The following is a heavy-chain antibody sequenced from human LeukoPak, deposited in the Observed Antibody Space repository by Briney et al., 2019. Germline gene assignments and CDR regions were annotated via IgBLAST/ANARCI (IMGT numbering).Heavy chain of an antibody. D-gene: IGHD6-13*01. V-gene: IGHV1-8*01. J-gene: IGHJ6*02. CDR2: MNPNSGNT. CDR3: AGSPVQYSSSWYPYGMDV. Sequence: GASVKVSCKASGYTFTSYDINWVRQATGQGLEWMGWMNPNSGNTGYAQKFQGRVTMTRNTSISTAYMELSSLRSEDTAVYYCAGSPVQYSSSWYPYGMDVWGQGTTVTVS. CDR1: GYTFTSYD.